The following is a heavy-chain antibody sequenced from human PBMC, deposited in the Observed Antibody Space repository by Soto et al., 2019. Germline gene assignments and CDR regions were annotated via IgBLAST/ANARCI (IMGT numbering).Heavy chain of an antibody. CDR3: ANPLVSRSSVPFDP. V-gene: IGHV3-23*01. CDR2: ISGSGGST. D-gene: IGHD6-6*01. Sequence: GGSLRLSCAASGFTFSSYAMSWVRQAPGKGLEWVSAISGSGGSTYYADSVKGRFTISRDNSKNTLYLQMNSLRAEDTAVYYCANPLVSRSSVPFDPWGQGTLVTVSS. CDR1: GFTFSSYA. J-gene: IGHJ5*02.